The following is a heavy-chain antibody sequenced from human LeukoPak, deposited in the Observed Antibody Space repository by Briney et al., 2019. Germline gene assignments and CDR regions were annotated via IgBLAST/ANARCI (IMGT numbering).Heavy chain of an antibody. Sequence: ASVRASCKVSGYTLTELSMHWVRQAPGKGLEWMGGFDPEDGETINAQKFQGRVTMTEDTSTDTAYMELNSLRSEDTAVYYCATDGDRYGYELDYWGQGTLVTVSS. CDR3: ATDGDRYGYELDY. CDR1: GYTLTELS. V-gene: IGHV1-24*01. J-gene: IGHJ4*02. D-gene: IGHD5-18*01. CDR2: FDPEDGET.